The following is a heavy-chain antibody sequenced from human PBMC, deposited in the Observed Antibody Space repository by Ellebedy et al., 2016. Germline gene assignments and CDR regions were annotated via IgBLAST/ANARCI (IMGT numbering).Heavy chain of an antibody. CDR3: ARDRPSEWTEIIDY. J-gene: IGHJ4*02. CDR2: IRKKDNSYTT. D-gene: IGHD3-3*01. Sequence: GGSLRLSCAVSGFTFSDHYMDWVRQAPGKGLEWIGRIRKKDNSYTTEYAASVRGRFTISRDDSKNSLFLQMNSLKTEDTAVYYCARDRPSEWTEIIDYWGQGTLVTVSS. V-gene: IGHV3-72*01. CDR1: GFTFSDHY.